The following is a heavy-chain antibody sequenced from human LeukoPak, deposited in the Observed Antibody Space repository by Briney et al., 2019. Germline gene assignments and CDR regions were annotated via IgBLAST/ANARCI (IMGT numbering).Heavy chain of an antibody. CDR1: GGSISSSSYY. Sequence: SETLSLTCTVSGGSISSSSYYWGWIRQPPGKGLEWIGSIYYSGSTYYNPYLKSRVTISVDTSQNQLSLKVTSVTAADTAVYYCARGVGMGHDSSGSDWFVSWGQGTLVTVSS. V-gene: IGHV4-39*07. J-gene: IGHJ5*01. CDR2: IYYSGST. D-gene: IGHD3-22*01. CDR3: ARGVGMGHDSSGSDWFVS.